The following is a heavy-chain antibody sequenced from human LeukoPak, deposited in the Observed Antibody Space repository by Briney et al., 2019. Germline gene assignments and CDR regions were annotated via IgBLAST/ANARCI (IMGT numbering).Heavy chain of an antibody. CDR2: IRYDGSNK. Sequence: GGSLRLSCAASGFTFSAYEMNWVRQAPGKGLEWVAFIRYDGSNKYYADSVKGRFTISRDNSKNTLYLHVNSLRPEDTAVYYCTRHSYYDSSGYYSNVFDIWGQGTMVTVSS. CDR3: TRHSYYDSSGYYSNVFDI. CDR1: GFTFSAYE. V-gene: IGHV3-30*02. J-gene: IGHJ3*02. D-gene: IGHD3-22*01.